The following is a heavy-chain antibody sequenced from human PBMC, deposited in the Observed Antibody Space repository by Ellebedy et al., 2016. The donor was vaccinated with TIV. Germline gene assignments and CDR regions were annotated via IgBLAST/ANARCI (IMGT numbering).Heavy chain of an antibody. Sequence: GESLKISCKGSGYSFAYYWIGWVRQMPGKGPEWMAIMYPDGSHASDTRYSPSFQGQVTISADKSISTAYLQWSSLRASDTAMYYCARTALTGTTVRWFAPWGQGTLVTVSS. CDR3: ARTALTGTTVRWFAP. D-gene: IGHD1-7*01. V-gene: IGHV5-51*01. CDR2: MYPDGSHASDT. CDR1: GYSFAYYW. J-gene: IGHJ5*02.